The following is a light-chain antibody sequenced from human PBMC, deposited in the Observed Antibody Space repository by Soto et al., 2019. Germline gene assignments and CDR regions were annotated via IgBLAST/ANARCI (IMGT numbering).Light chain of an antibody. V-gene: IGLV1-44*01. CDR2: SNN. J-gene: IGLJ2*01. CDR3: AAWGDSLNGLVV. Sequence: QSVLTQPPSASGTPGQRVTISCSGSSSNIGSNTVNWYQQLPGTAPKLLIYSNNQRPSGVPYRFSGSKSGTSGSLAISGLQSGDEADYYCAAWGDSLNGLVVFGGGTQLTVL. CDR1: SSNIGSNT.